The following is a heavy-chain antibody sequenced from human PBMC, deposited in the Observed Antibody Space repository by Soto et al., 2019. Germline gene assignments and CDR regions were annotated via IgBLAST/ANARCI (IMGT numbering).Heavy chain of an antibody. J-gene: IGHJ4*02. D-gene: IGHD6-19*01. CDR1: GYTFTIYG. Sequence: QVQLVQSGAEVKKPGASVKVSCKASGYTFTIYGISWVRQAPGQGLEWMGWISAYNGNTNYAQNLQGRVTMTTDTSTSTAYMELRSLRSDDTAVYYCARDGDSGWFPPHFDYWGQGTLVTVSS. CDR2: ISAYNGNT. V-gene: IGHV1-18*01. CDR3: ARDGDSGWFPPHFDY.